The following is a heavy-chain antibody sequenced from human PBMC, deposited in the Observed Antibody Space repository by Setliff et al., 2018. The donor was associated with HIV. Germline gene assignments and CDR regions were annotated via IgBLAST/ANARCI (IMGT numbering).Heavy chain of an antibody. CDR1: GGTFSSYA. CDR3: ARDHCSSSGCYEYSYYGMDV. D-gene: IGHD2-2*01. CDR2: IIPIFGPT. J-gene: IGHJ6*02. Sequence: GASVKVSCKGSGGTFSSYAISWVRQAPGQGLEWMGGIIPIFGPTNYAQKFQGRLTITADESTSTAYMELSSLRSEDTAVYYCARDHCSSSGCYEYSYYGMDVWGQGTTVTVSS. V-gene: IGHV1-69*13.